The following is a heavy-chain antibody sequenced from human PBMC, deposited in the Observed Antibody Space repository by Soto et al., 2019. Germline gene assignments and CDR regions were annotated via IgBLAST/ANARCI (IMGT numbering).Heavy chain of an antibody. CDR3: VRVVAIPGYPDY. CDR2: INVYNGNT. CDR1: GYTFTNYG. Sequence: ASVKVSCKASGYTFTNYGISWVRQAPGQGLEWMGWINVYNGNTKYAQKVQGRVTMTTDTSTSTAYMELRSLRSDDTAVYYCVRVVAIPGYPDYWGQGTLVTVSS. D-gene: IGHD5-12*01. J-gene: IGHJ4*02. V-gene: IGHV1-18*01.